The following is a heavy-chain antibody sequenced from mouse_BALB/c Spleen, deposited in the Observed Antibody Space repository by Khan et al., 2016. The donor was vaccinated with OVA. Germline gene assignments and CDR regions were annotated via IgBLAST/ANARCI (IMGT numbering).Heavy chain of an antibody. Sequence: VQLKESGGGLVQPGGSRKLSCAASGFTFIDYGMAWVRQTPGKGPEWIAFISSVAYSIYYADTVTGRFTISRENAKNTLYREMSSLRSDDTAMYYCARGGFAYWGQGTLVTVSA. J-gene: IGHJ3*01. CDR3: ARGGFAY. CDR1: GFTFIDYG. CDR2: ISSVAYSI. V-gene: IGHV5-15*02.